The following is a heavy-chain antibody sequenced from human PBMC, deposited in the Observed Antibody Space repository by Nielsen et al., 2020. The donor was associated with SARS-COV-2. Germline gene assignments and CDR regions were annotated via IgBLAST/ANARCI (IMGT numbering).Heavy chain of an antibody. V-gene: IGHV3-30-3*01. CDR2: ISYDGSNK. D-gene: IGHD2-21*02. CDR1: GFTFSSYA. Sequence: GSLRLSCAASGFTFSSYAMHWVRQAPGKGLEWVAVISYDGSNKYYADSVKGRFTISRDNSKNTLYLQMNSLRGEDTAVYYCAKGVVTTFDYWGQGTLVTVSS. J-gene: IGHJ4*02. CDR3: AKGVVTTFDY.